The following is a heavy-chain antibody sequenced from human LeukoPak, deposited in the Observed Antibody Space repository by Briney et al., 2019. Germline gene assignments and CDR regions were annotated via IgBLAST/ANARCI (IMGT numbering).Heavy chain of an antibody. Sequence: GAPVKVSCKASGYTFTIYGISWARQATGQGLEWMGWISAYNGNTNYAQKLQGRVTMTTDTSTSTAYMELSSLRSEDTAVYYCARVGRMVTLTFDYWGQGTLVTVSS. CDR3: ARVGRMVTLTFDY. D-gene: IGHD4-23*01. V-gene: IGHV1-18*01. CDR2: ISAYNGNT. J-gene: IGHJ4*02. CDR1: GYTFTIYG.